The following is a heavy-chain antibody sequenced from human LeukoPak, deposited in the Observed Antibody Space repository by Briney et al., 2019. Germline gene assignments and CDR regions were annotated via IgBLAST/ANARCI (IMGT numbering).Heavy chain of an antibody. V-gene: IGHV1-18*01. J-gene: IGHJ4*02. CDR3: ARSMITFGGVIVKTFDY. D-gene: IGHD3-16*02. CDR2: ISGYNGNT. Sequence: ASVKVSCKASGYTFTSYGISWVRQTPGQGLEWMGWISGYNGNTNYAQKLQGRVTMTTDTSTSTAYMELRSLRSDDTAVYYCARSMITFGGVIVKTFDYWGQGTLVTVSS. CDR1: GYTFTSYG.